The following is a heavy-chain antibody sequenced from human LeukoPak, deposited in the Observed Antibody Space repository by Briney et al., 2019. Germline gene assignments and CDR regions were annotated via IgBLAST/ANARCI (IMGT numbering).Heavy chain of an antibody. CDR3: ARKAPIAARSSNWFDP. D-gene: IGHD6-6*01. V-gene: IGHV4-39*07. CDR1: GGPISSSSYY. CDR2: IYYSGSS. Sequence: SETLSLTCTVSGGPISSSSYYWGWIRQPPGKGLEWIGSIYYSGSSYYNPSLKSRVTISVDTSKNQFSLKLSSVTAADTAVYYCARKAPIAARSSNWFDPWGQGTLVTVSS. J-gene: IGHJ5*02.